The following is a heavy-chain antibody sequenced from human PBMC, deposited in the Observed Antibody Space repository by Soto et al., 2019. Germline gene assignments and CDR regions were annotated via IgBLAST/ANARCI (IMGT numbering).Heavy chain of an antibody. V-gene: IGHV4-30-4*01. CDR3: AHYSSGLAFDI. CDR2: ISYSGST. D-gene: IGHD6-19*01. CDR1: GGTIRRGDYY. Sequence: QLQLQESGPGLVKPSQTLSLTCAVSGGTIRRGDYYWSWIRQPPGKGLEWIGYISYSGSTSYNPSPMRRVTISAGTSKNHFSLNLSSATAAYTAVYYCAHYSSGLAFDIWGQGTMVTVSS. J-gene: IGHJ3*02.